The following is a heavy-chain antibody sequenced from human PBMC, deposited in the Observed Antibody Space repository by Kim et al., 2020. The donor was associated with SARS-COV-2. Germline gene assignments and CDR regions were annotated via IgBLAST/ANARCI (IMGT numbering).Heavy chain of an antibody. J-gene: IGHJ4*02. D-gene: IGHD4-17*01. V-gene: IGHV3-23*01. Sequence: ANSVQARSTISRATFKNTLYLQMNSLRSADTAVYYCAKDIHGDTPSLVAYWGQGTLVTVSS. CDR3: AKDIHGDTPSLVAY.